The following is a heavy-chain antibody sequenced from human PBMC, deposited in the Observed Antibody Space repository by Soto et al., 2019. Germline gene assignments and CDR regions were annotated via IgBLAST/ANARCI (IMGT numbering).Heavy chain of an antibody. J-gene: IGHJ4*02. CDR2: IYYSGST. Sequence: SETLSLTCTVSGGYISSGSYYWSWIRQHPGKGLEWIGYIYYSGSTYNNPSLKSRAIISLDTSKNQFSLRLSSVTAADTAVYYCARVSVLPSLTGFYNDYWGQGTLVTVSS. CDR3: ARVSVLPSLTGFYNDY. V-gene: IGHV4-31*03. CDR1: GGYISSGSYY. D-gene: IGHD3-9*01.